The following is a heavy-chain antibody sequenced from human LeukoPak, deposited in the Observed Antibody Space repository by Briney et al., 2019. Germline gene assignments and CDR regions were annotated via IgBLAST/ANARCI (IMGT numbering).Heavy chain of an antibody. D-gene: IGHD4-23*01. CDR1: GYTFTGYY. CDR3: ARDRDGNPYNWFDP. J-gene: IGHJ5*02. CDR2: INPNSGGT. Sequence: GASVKVSCKASGYTFTGYYMHWVRQAPGQGLQWMGWINPNSGGTNYAQKFQGRVTMTRDTSISTAYMELSRLRSDDTAVYYCARDRDGNPYNWFDPWGQGTLITVSS. V-gene: IGHV1-2*02.